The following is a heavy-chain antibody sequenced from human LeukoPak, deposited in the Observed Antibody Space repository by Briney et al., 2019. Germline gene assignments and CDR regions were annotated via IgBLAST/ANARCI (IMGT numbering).Heavy chain of an antibody. CDR2: IKEDGGEK. J-gene: IGHJ4*02. V-gene: IGHV3-7*01. Sequence: GGSLRLSCAASRFTFNSYWMTWVRQAPGKGLEWVANIKEDGGEKYYVDSVKGRFTISRDNAKNSLYLQMNSLRAEDTAVYYCARDGRSSYGGGSYWGQGTLVTVSS. CDR3: ARDGRSSYGGGSY. D-gene: IGHD5-18*01. CDR1: RFTFNSYW.